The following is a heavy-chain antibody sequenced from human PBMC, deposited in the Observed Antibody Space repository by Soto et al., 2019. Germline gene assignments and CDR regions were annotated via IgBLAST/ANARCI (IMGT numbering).Heavy chain of an antibody. D-gene: IGHD3-22*01. CDR1: GFTFSDYW. CDR3: ASHPRDSSGYWYYFDY. J-gene: IGHJ4*02. CDR2: ISSSSSYI. Sequence: GGSLRLSCAVSGFTFSDYWMSWVRQAPGKGLEWVSSISSSSSYIYYADSVKGRFTISRDNAKNSLYLQMNSLRAEDTAVYYCASHPRDSSGYWYYFDYWGQGTLVTVSS. V-gene: IGHV3-21*01.